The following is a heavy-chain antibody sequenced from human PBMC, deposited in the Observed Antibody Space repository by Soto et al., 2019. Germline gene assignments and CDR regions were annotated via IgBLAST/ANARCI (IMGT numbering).Heavy chain of an antibody. CDR3: ARDPFWSGVHGKDV. D-gene: IGHD3-3*01. Sequence: QVQLVESGGGLVKPGGSLRLSCAASGFTFSDYYMKWIRQAPGKGLEWVSHISSTGGTIYYADSVKGRFTISRDNAKNSLCVEMNRLRAGDSAGYCRARDPFWSGVHGKDVWGPGTTGNVSS. J-gene: IGHJ6*02. CDR2: ISSTGGTI. V-gene: IGHV3-11*01. CDR1: GFTFSDYY.